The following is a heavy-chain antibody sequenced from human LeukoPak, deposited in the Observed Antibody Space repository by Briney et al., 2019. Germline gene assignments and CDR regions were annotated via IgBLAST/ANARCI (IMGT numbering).Heavy chain of an antibody. CDR2: IYWDDDE. D-gene: IGHD5-18*01. V-gene: IGHV2-5*02. CDR1: GFSLSTSGVG. CDR3: AHRKVDTPMGP. J-gene: IGHJ5*02. Sequence: VSGPTLVKPTQTLTLTCTFSGFSLSTSGVGVGWIRQPPGKALEWLAYIYWDDDERYSPSLKSRLTITKDTSKNQVVLTVTNMDPVDTATYYCAHRKVDTPMGPWGQGTLVTVSS.